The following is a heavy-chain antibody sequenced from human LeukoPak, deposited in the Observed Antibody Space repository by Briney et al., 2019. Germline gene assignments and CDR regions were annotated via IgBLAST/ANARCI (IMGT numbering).Heavy chain of an antibody. CDR2: LNVKSGNT. Sequence: EASVNVSCKASGYTFTSYDINWVRQAPGQGLEWMGWLNVKSGNTGYAQKFQDRVTITRNTSISTAYMELSSIKSEDTAVYYCAKVGDDYGDYFHFWGQGTLVTVSS. CDR1: GYTFTSYD. V-gene: IGHV1-8*03. J-gene: IGHJ4*02. D-gene: IGHD4-17*01. CDR3: AKVGDDYGDYFHF.